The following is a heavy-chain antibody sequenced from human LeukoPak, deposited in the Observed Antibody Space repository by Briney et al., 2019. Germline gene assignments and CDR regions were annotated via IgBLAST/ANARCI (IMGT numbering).Heavy chain of an antibody. CDR1: GYTFTGYY. Sequence: ASVKVSCKASGYTFTGYYMHWVRQAPGQGLEWMGWINPNSGGTNYAQKFQGRVTMARDTSISTAYMELSRLRSDDTAVYYCARERGALYYYDSSGYYGYWGQGTLVTVSS. J-gene: IGHJ4*02. V-gene: IGHV1-2*02. CDR2: INPNSGGT. D-gene: IGHD3-22*01. CDR3: ARERGALYYYDSSGYYGY.